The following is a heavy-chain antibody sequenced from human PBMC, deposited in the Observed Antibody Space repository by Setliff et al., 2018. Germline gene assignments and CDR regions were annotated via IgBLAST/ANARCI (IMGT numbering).Heavy chain of an antibody. CDR3: ARSAANGGHDPFDI. CDR1: GFTFSSAA. V-gene: IGHV3-21*01. Sequence: GGSLRLSCAASGFTFSSAAMHWVRQAPGKGLEWVSSISDSSFHIYDRDSVEGRFTISRDNARNFLYLQMNTLRADDTAVYYCARSAANGGHDPFDIWGQGTMVTVSS. CDR2: ISDSSFHI. J-gene: IGHJ3*02. D-gene: IGHD6-25*01.